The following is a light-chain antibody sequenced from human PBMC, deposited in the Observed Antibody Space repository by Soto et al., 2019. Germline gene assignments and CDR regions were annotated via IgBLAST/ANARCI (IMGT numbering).Light chain of an antibody. CDR1: HSISDY. Sequence: PSSLSASVGDRVTITCRAGHSISDYLNWYQQKPGLAPKLLISAASSLQSGVPSRFSGSGSGTAFTLTISSLQPEDSATYYCQQTYNTPITFGQGTRLEI. V-gene: IGKV1-39*01. J-gene: IGKJ5*01. CDR3: QQTYNTPIT. CDR2: AAS.